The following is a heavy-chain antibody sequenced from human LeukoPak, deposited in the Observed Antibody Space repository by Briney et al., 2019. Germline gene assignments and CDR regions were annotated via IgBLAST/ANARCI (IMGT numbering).Heavy chain of an antibody. V-gene: IGHV3-30-3*01. CDR3: AREGPRWPWDY. CDR1: GFTFSNYA. CDR2: ISHDGSN. Sequence: GGSLRLSCAASGFTFSNYAMHWVRQAPGKGLEWVATISHDGSNNCAESVKGRFTISRDNSKNTLYLQMNSLRADDTAVYYCAREGPRWPWDYWGQGTLVTVSS. D-gene: IGHD4-23*01. J-gene: IGHJ4*02.